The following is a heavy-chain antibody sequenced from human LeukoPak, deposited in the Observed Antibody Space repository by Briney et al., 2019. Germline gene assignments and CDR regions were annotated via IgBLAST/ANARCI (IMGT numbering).Heavy chain of an antibody. CDR1: GYTFTSYG. CDR2: ISAYNGNT. J-gene: IGHJ6*03. D-gene: IGHD2-2*01. Sequence: ASVKVSCKASGYTFTSYGISWVRQAPGQGLEWMGWISAYNGNTNYAPKLQGRVTMTTDTSTSTAYMELRSLRSDDTAVYYCARGPADYYYYYMDVWGKGTTVTVSS. CDR3: ARGPADYYYYYMDV. V-gene: IGHV1-18*01.